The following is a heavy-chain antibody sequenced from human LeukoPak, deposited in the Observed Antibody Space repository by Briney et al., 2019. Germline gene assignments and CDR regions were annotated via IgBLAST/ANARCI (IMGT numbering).Heavy chain of an antibody. J-gene: IGHJ5*02. CDR2: IYYSGST. CDR1: GGSISSSSYY. CDR3: PRLSWPGRGSRFDP. D-gene: IGHD3-10*01. Sequence: PSETLSLTCTVSGGSISSSSYYWGWIRQPPGKGLEWIGSIYYSGSTYYNPSLTSRVTISVDTSKNQFSLKLSSVTAADTAVYFCPRLSWPGRGSRFDPWGQGTLVTVSS. V-gene: IGHV4-39*07.